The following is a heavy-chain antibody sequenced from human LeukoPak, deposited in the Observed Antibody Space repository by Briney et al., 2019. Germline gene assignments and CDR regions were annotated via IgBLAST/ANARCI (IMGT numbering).Heavy chain of an antibody. Sequence: GGSLRLSCAASGLTFSSYAMSWVRQAPGKGLEWVSAISGSGGSTYYADSVKGRFTISRDNAKNSLYLQMNSLRAEDTTVYYCASRGAERVYYYYGMDVWGQGTTVTVSS. CDR1: GLTFSSYA. J-gene: IGHJ6*02. V-gene: IGHV3-23*01. CDR3: ASRGAERVYYYYGMDV. D-gene: IGHD3-10*01. CDR2: ISGSGGST.